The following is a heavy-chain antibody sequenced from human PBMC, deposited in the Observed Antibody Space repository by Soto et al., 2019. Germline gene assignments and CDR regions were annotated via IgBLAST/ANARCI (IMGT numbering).Heavy chain of an antibody. Sequence: SETLSLTCAVYGGSFSGYCWSWIRQPPGKGLEWIGEINHSGSTNYNPSLKSRVTISVDTSKNQFSLRLSSVTAADTAVYYCARRGTLGYYDFWSGYYTGPHFDYWGQGTPVTVSS. D-gene: IGHD3-3*01. V-gene: IGHV4-34*01. CDR2: INHSGST. CDR1: GGSFSGYC. J-gene: IGHJ4*02. CDR3: ARRGTLGYYDFWSGYYTGPHFDY.